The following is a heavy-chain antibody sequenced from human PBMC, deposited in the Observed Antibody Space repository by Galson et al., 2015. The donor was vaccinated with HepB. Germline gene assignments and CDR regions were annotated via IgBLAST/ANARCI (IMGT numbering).Heavy chain of an antibody. CDR3: ARDFRPAAAGPFDC. CDR2: ISSSSTII. J-gene: IGHJ4*02. D-gene: IGHD6-13*01. V-gene: IGHV3-48*02. Sequence: SLRLSCAASGFTFRSYSMNWVRQAPGKGLEWVSYISSSSTIIYYADSVKGRFTISRDNAENSFYLQMDSLRDEDTAVYFCARDFRPAAAGPFDCWGQGTLITVSS. CDR1: GFTFRSYS.